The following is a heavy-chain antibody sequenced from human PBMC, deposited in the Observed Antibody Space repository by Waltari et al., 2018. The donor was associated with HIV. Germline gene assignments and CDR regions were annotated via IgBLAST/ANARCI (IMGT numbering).Heavy chain of an antibody. Sequence: QVQLQESGPGLVKPSETLSLNCTVSGGSISNYYWTWIRQPPGKALEWIGYIYYSGSTTYNPSLKSRVTISVDTSKSQFSRKLNSVTAADTAIYYCARGVCSSTSCPRKDAFDIWGQGTMVTVSS. J-gene: IGHJ3*02. V-gene: IGHV4-59*01. CDR2: IYYSGST. D-gene: IGHD2-2*01. CDR1: GGSISNYY. CDR3: ARGVCSSTSCPRKDAFDI.